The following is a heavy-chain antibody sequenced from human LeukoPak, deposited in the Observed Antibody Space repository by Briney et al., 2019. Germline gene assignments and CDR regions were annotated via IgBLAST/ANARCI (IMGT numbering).Heavy chain of an antibody. CDR1: GFTFSSYA. J-gene: IGHJ4*02. CDR2: ISGSGGST. Sequence: PGGSLRLSCAASGFTFSSYAMSWVRQAPGKGLEWVSAISGSGGSTYYADSVKGRFTISRDNSKNTLYLQMNSLKTEDTAVYYCTGVRTYYDFWSGYYYFDYWGQGTLVTVSS. CDR3: TGVRTYYDFWSGYYYFDY. D-gene: IGHD3-3*01. V-gene: IGHV3-23*01.